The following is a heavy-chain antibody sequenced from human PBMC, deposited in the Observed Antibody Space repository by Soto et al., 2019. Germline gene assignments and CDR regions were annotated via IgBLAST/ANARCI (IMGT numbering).Heavy chain of an antibody. V-gene: IGHV4-59*08. J-gene: IGHJ3*01. CDR1: GGSISSYY. Sequence: PSETLFLTCTVSGGSISSYYWSWIRQPPGKGLEWIGYIYYSGSTNYNPSLKSRVTISVDRSKNQFSLKLSSVTAADTAVYYCARVVYYDSSGYYLGAFEFWGQGTMVPVSS. CDR2: IYYSGST. D-gene: IGHD3-22*01. CDR3: ARVVYYDSSGYYLGAFEF.